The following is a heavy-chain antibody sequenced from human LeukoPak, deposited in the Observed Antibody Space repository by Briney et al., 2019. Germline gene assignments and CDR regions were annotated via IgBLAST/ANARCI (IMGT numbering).Heavy chain of an antibody. J-gene: IGHJ5*02. CDR1: VYTFTSYG. CDR3: ARETTVTNNWFDP. D-gene: IGHD4-11*01. Sequence: GASVKLCCTASVYTFTSYGISCVRQAPGQGLEWMGWISAYNGNTNYAQKLPGRVTMTTDTSTSTAYMELRSLRSDDTAVYHCARETTVTNNWFDPWGEGTVVPVSS. V-gene: IGHV1-18*01. CDR2: ISAYNGNT.